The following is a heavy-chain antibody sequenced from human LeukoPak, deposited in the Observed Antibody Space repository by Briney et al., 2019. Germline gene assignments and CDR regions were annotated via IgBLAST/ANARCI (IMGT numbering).Heavy chain of an antibody. Sequence: GGSLRLSCAASGFTFSSYEMNWVRQAPGKGLEWVSYISSSGSTIYYADSVKGRFTISRDNAKNSLYLQMYSLRAEDTAVYYCARGRKYYDILTGYHYYFDYWGQGTLVTVSS. CDR1: GFTFSSYE. CDR2: ISSSGSTI. D-gene: IGHD3-9*01. CDR3: ARGRKYYDILTGYHYYFDY. V-gene: IGHV3-48*03. J-gene: IGHJ4*02.